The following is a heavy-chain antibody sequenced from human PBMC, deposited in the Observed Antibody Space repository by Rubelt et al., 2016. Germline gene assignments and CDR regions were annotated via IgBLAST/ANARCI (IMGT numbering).Heavy chain of an antibody. Sequence: QVQLQQWGAGLLKPSETLSLTCAVYGGSFSGYYWSWIRQHPGKGLEWIGYIYYSGSTYYNPSLKGRVTRSVDTSKNQCALKLSSVTAADTAVYYCASPAVGYSYGYSRWGQGTLVTVSS. J-gene: IGHJ4*02. D-gene: IGHD5-18*01. CDR1: GGSFSGYY. CDR2: IYYSGST. V-gene: IGHV4-34*01. CDR3: ASPAVGYSYGYSR.